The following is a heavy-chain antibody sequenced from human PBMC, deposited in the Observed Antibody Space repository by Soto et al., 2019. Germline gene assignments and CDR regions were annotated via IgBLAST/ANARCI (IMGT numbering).Heavy chain of an antibody. V-gene: IGHV4-39*01. J-gene: IGHJ6*02. CDR3: AGGDYYHSSGYYFYYYTMDV. CDR1: GASISSSSYY. CDR2: VYYGGST. D-gene: IGHD3-22*01. Sequence: SDTLSLTCTVSGASISSSSYYWGWIRQPPGKGLEWIGNVYYGGSTYYNPSLKSRVTISVETSKSQFSLKLSSVTAADTAVYYCAGGDYYHSSGYYFYYYTMDVWGQGTTVT.